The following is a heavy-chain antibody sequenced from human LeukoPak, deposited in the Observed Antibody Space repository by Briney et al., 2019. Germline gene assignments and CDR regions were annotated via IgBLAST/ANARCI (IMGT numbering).Heavy chain of an antibody. CDR2: INPNSGGT. Sequence: GASVKVSCKASGYTFTGYYMHWVRQAPGQGLEWMGWINPNSGGTNYAQKFQGRVTITRDTSASTAYMELSSLRSEDTAVYYCARDPSSSGWYRYFDYWGQGTLVTVSS. J-gene: IGHJ4*02. CDR1: GYTFTGYY. CDR3: ARDPSSSGWYRYFDY. V-gene: IGHV1-2*02. D-gene: IGHD6-19*01.